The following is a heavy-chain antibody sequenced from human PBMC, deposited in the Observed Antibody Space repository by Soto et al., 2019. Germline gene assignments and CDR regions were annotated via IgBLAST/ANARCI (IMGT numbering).Heavy chain of an antibody. CDR1: GFTFNIYA. CDR3: VRSYGVPTPDFAY. V-gene: IGHV3-30*04. CDR2: ISHDGTSR. J-gene: IGHJ4*02. D-gene: IGHD3-16*01. Sequence: QVRLVESGGGVVQPGRSLRLSCAASGFTFNIYAMHWVRQAPGKGLEWVAVISHDGTSRYYADSVKGRVTISRDNSKSMVVVQMNGLGVEDTSVYYDVRSYGVPTPDFAYWGQGTLVTVSS.